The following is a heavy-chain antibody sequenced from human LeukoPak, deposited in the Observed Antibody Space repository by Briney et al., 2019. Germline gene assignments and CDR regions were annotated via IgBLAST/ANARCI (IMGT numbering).Heavy chain of an antibody. Sequence: SETLSLTCTVSGGSISSSSYYWGWIRQPPGKGLEWIGSIYYSGSTYYNPSLKSRVTISVDTSKNQFSLKLSSVTAADTAVYYCARGAYCSSTSCYHYFDYRGQGTLVTVSS. CDR1: GGSISSSSYY. CDR3: ARGAYCSSTSCYHYFDY. J-gene: IGHJ4*02. CDR2: IYYSGST. V-gene: IGHV4-39*01. D-gene: IGHD2-2*01.